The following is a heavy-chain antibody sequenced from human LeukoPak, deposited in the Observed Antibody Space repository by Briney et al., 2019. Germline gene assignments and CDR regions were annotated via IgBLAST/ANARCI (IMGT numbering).Heavy chain of an antibody. CDR3: ARGSGFYSDSSGYFDY. CDR2: ISSSSSYI. J-gene: IGHJ4*02. Sequence: GGSLGLSCAASGFTFSSYSMNWVRQAPGKGLEWVSSISSSSSYIYYADSVKGRFTISRDNAKNSLYLQMNSLRAEDTAVYYCARGSGFYSDSSGYFDYWGQGTLVTVFS. D-gene: IGHD3-22*01. V-gene: IGHV3-21*01. CDR1: GFTFSSYS.